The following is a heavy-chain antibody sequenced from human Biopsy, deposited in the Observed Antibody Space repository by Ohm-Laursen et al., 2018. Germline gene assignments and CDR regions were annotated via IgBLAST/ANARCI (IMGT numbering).Heavy chain of an antibody. Sequence: ATVKISCKASGYTFGNYGVSWVRQAPGQGLEWLGWISAYNNNNTNYAQNFQDRVTMTRNTSISTAYMELSSLKSEDTAVYFCARADPPLFYYGSGSSNWFDPWGQGIVVTVSS. V-gene: IGHV1-18*01. CDR3: ARADPPLFYYGSGSSNWFDP. D-gene: IGHD3-10*01. J-gene: IGHJ5*02. CDR2: ISAYNNNNT. CDR1: GYTFGNYG.